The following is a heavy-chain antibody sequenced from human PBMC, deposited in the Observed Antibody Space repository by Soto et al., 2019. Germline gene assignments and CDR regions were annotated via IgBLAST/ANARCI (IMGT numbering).Heavy chain of an antibody. Sequence: GGSLRLSCAASGFTFSSYGMHWVRQAPGKGLEWVAVIWYDGSNKYYADSVKGRFTISRDNSKNTLYLQMNSLRAEDTAVYYCARDSTIVVVTASPETALFFDYWGQGTLVTVSS. V-gene: IGHV3-33*01. D-gene: IGHD2-21*02. CDR3: ARDSTIVVVTASPETALFFDY. J-gene: IGHJ4*02. CDR2: IWYDGSNK. CDR1: GFTFSSYG.